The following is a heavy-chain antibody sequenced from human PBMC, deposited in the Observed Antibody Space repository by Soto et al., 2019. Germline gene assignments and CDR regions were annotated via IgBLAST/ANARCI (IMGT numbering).Heavy chain of an antibody. V-gene: IGHV3-30*18. CDR3: AKDGYDFWSGFGMDV. J-gene: IGHJ6*02. CDR2: ISYDGSNK. D-gene: IGHD3-3*01. Sequence: QVQLVESGGGVVQPGRSLRLSCAASGFTFSSYGMHWVRQAPGKGLEWVAVISYDGSNKYYADSVKGRFTISRDNSKNTLYLQMNSLRAEDTAVYYCAKDGYDFWSGFGMDVWGQGTTVTVSS. CDR1: GFTFSSYG.